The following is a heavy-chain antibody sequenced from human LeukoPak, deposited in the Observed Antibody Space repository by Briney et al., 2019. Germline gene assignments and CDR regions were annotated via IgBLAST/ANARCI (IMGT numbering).Heavy chain of an antibody. Sequence: ASVKVSRKASGYTFTRYHMNWVRPAPAQGLEWMGIINPSGGSTNYAQKFQGRVTTTRDTSKSTIYMEVSSLRSEDTAVYYCATSFRAVNWFDPWGQGTLVTVSS. CDR2: INPSGGST. CDR3: ATSFRAVNWFDP. V-gene: IGHV1-46*01. CDR1: GYTFTRYH. D-gene: IGHD3-10*01. J-gene: IGHJ5*02.